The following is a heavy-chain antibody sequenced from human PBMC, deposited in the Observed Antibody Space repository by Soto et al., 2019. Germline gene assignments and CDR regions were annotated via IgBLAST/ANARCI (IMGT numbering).Heavy chain of an antibody. J-gene: IGHJ4*02. CDR1: GGSMNSGGYC. V-gene: IGHV4-31*03. D-gene: IGHD2-15*01. Sequence: QVQLQESGPGLVKPSQTLYLTCTVSGGSMNSGGYCWNWIRQHPGEGLEWIGCISYGGTTSYNPSMKTRLTISVDTSKNQFSLMLNSVTAADTAVYYCSRGILVWGQGTLITVSS. CDR3: SRGILV. CDR2: ISYGGTT.